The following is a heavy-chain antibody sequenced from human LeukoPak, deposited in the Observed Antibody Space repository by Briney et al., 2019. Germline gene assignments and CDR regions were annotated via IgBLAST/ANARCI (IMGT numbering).Heavy chain of an antibody. D-gene: IGHD3-22*01. V-gene: IGHV4-38-2*02. Sequence: PSETLSLTCTVSGYSISSGYYWGWIRQPPGKGLEGIGNIYHSGTTKYNPSLKNRVTISVDKSMNQFSLDLTSVTAADTAVYFCARDYYGSSTYNWFDPWGQGTLVTVSS. CDR2: IYHSGTT. CDR3: ARDYYGSSTYNWFDP. CDR1: GYSISSGYY. J-gene: IGHJ5*02.